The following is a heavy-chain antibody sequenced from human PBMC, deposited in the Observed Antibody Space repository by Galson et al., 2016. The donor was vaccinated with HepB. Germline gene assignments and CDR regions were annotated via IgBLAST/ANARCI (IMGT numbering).Heavy chain of an antibody. CDR2: IYWNDDI. CDR3: VQRRSIPVAGTVFDS. D-gene: IGHD6-19*01. J-gene: IGHJ4*02. CDR1: GFSLTTTGVG. Sequence: PALVKPTQTLTLTCTFSGFSLTTTGVGVGWIRQPPGKALEWLALIYWNDDIYYSPSLRTRLTITRDTSKNQVVLSMTNMDPVDTATYYCVQRRSIPVAGTVFDSWGQGILVTVSS. V-gene: IGHV2-5*01.